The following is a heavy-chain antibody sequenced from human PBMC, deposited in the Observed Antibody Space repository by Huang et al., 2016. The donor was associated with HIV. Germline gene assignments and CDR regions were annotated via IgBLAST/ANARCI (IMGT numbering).Heavy chain of an antibody. J-gene: IGHJ3*01. CDR3: ARDLTGTRAAAAGIRGDAFDV. CDR2: IIPILDTV. D-gene: IGHD6-13*01. Sequence: QVQLVQSGAEVKKPGSSVKVSCKASGGTFGSYDISWVRQAPGQGLEGRGGIIPILDTVNYAQKFQGRVRITADASTSTAYMELTSLRSEDTAVYYCARDLTGTRAAAAGIRGDAFDVWGQGTLVTVSS. V-gene: IGHV1-69*13. CDR1: GGTFGSYD.